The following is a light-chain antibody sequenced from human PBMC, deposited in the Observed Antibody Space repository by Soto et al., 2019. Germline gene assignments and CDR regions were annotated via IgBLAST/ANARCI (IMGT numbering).Light chain of an antibody. Sequence: DIQLTQSPSSLSASVGDRVTITCRASQSISNFLNWYQQKPGQAPKLLISSASNVHSGVPSRFSGRGSGTEFTLTISGLQPEDSASYCCQQSYNFPRTFGQGTKV. CDR3: QQSYNFPRT. J-gene: IGKJ1*01. CDR2: SAS. V-gene: IGKV1-39*01. CDR1: QSISNF.